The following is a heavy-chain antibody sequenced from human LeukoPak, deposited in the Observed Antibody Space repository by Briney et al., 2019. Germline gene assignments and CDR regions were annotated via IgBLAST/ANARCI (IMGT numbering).Heavy chain of an antibody. CDR3: ARGPLSRGNALDT. V-gene: IGHV4-61*05. Sequence: SETLSLTCTVSGGSISSSSYYWGWIRQSPGKGLEWIGEIHDSGNTNHNPSLKSRVTISADTSKSQFSLKLSSVTAADMAVYYCARGPLSRGNALDTWGQGTMVTVSS. CDR1: GGSISSSSYY. CDR2: IHDSGNT. J-gene: IGHJ3*02.